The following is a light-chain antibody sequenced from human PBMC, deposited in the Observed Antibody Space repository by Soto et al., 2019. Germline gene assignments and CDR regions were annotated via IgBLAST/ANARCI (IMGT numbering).Light chain of an antibody. V-gene: IGKV1-39*01. CDR1: QNINIF. J-gene: IGKJ1*01. CDR3: QQSYSTPWT. Sequence: DIQVTQSPSSLSASVGDRVTITCRASQNINIFLNWYHQKPGEAPKLLIYGASSLQSGVPSRFSGSGSGTDFTLIISSLQPEDFATYYCQQSYSTPWTFGQGTKVEIK. CDR2: GAS.